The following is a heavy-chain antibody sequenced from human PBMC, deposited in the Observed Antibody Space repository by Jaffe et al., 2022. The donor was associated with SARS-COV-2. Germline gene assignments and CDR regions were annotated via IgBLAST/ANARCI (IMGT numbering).Heavy chain of an antibody. J-gene: IGHJ5*02. V-gene: IGHV3-53*01. D-gene: IGHD6-19*01. CDR2: IYSGGGT. Sequence: EVQLVESGGGLIQPGGSLRLSCAASGFTVSKNYMSWVRQAPGKGLEWVSVIYSGGGTYYADSVKGRFTISRDNSKNTVYLQMNSLRAEDTAVYYCARGEAVAAYNWFDPWGQGTLVTVSS. CDR3: ARGEAVAAYNWFDP. CDR1: GFTVSKNY.